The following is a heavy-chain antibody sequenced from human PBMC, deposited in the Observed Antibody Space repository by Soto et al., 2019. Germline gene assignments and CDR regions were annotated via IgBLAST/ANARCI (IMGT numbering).Heavy chain of an antibody. V-gene: IGHV1-18*01. CDR3: VRDLGSSDLDP. CDR2: ISGYNGNT. D-gene: IGHD6-13*01. J-gene: IGHJ5*02. Sequence: ASVKVSCKASGYTFTTFAISWVRQAPGQGLEWMGWISGYNGNTNYAQRLQGRVTMTTDTHTSTAYMELRSLTSDDTAVYYCVRDLGSSDLDPWGQGTLVTVSS. CDR1: GYTFTTFA.